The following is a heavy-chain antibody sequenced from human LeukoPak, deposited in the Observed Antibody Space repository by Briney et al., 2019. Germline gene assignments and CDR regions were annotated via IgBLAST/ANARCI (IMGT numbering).Heavy chain of an antibody. J-gene: IGHJ4*02. CDR1: GYTFTSYG. V-gene: IGHV1-18*01. CDR2: ISAYNGNT. Sequence: ASVKVTCKASGYTFTSYGISWVRQAPGQGLEWMGWISAYNGNTNYAQKLQGRVTMTTDTSTSTTHMELRSLRSDDTAVYYCAREERLTLELTNWGQGTLVTVAS. CDR3: AREERLTLELTN. D-gene: IGHD1-7*01.